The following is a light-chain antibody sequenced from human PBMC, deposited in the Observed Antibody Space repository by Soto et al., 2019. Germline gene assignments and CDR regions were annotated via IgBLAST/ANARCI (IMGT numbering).Light chain of an antibody. CDR1: QSVLYSSNNKNY. CDR2: WAS. CDR3: QQYITAPYT. Sequence: DIVMTQSPDSLAVSLGERATIKCKSSQSVLYSSNNKNYLAWYQQKAGQPPKLLIYWASIRESGVPDRFSGSVSGTDFTLTISSLQAEDVAAYYCQQYITAPYTFRQGTKLEIK. V-gene: IGKV4-1*01. J-gene: IGKJ2*01.